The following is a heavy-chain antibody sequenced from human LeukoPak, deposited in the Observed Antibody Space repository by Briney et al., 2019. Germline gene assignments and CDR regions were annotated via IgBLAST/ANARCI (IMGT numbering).Heavy chain of an antibody. Sequence: SETLSLTCAVYGGSFSGYYWSWIRQSPGKGLEWIGEINQSGSTNHNPSLKSRVTISVDTSKNQFSLKVSAVTAADTAVYYCARGYGSGFAYWGQGTLVTVSS. CDR3: ARGYGSGFAY. D-gene: IGHD3-10*01. J-gene: IGHJ4*02. V-gene: IGHV4-34*01. CDR1: GGSFSGYY. CDR2: INQSGST.